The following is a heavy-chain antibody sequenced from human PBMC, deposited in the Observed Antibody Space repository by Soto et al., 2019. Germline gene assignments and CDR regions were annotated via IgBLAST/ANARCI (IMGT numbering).Heavy chain of an antibody. V-gene: IGHV4-59*01. CDR3: ARARHDILTGYGEGWFDP. CDR1: GGSINSYY. Sequence: QVQLQESGPGLVKPSETLSLTCTVSGGSINSYYWSWIRQPPGKGLEWIGYIYYSGSINYNPSLKSRVTISVDTSKNQFSLKLSSVTAADTAVYYCARARHDILTGYGEGWFDPWGQGTLVTVSS. D-gene: IGHD3-9*01. J-gene: IGHJ5*02. CDR2: IYYSGSI.